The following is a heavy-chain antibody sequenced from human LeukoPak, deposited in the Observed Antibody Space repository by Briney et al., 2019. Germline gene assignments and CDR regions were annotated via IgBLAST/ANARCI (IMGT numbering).Heavy chain of an antibody. CDR3: ARDPEAGKETLLGDY. Sequence: SVTVSCKASGGTFIIYAISWVRQAPGQGLEWMGGIIPSFGTANYTQKFQGRFTITADKSTSTAYMELSSLRSEDTAVYYCARDPEAGKETLLGDYWGQGTLVTVSS. D-gene: IGHD3-16*01. CDR1: GGTFIIYA. J-gene: IGHJ4*02. V-gene: IGHV1-69*06. CDR2: IIPSFGTA.